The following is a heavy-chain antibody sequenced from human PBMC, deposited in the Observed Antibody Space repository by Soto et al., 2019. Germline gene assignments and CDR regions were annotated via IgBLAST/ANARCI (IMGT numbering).Heavy chain of an antibody. D-gene: IGHD2-21*01. J-gene: IGHJ6*02. Sequence: QVQLQESGPGLVKPSETLSLTCTVSGGSISSYYWSWILQPPGKGLEWIGHIYYSGSTNYNPSLKGRGTISVDTSMNQLSLEVPSVTAADTAVYYCARQRLVGLVNAEDYYGMDVWGQGTTFTVAS. V-gene: IGHV4-59*08. CDR3: ARQRLVGLVNAEDYYGMDV. CDR2: IYYSGST. CDR1: GGSISSYY.